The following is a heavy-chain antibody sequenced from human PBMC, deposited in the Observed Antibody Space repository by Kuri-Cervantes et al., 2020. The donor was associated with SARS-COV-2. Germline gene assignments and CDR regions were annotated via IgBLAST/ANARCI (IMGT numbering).Heavy chain of an antibody. CDR2: ISYDGSNK. Sequence: GESLKISCAASGFTFSSYAMHWVRQAPGKGLEWVAVISYDGSNKYYADSVKGRFTISRDNSKNTLYLQMNSLRAEDTAVYYCARDNGPNNYSNYEDYFDYWGQGTLVTVSS. CDR1: GFTFSSYA. D-gene: IGHD4-11*01. J-gene: IGHJ4*02. V-gene: IGHV3-30-3*01. CDR3: ARDNGPNNYSNYEDYFDY.